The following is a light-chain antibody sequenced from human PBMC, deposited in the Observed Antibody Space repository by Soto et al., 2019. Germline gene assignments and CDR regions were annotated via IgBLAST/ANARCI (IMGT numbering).Light chain of an antibody. J-gene: IGLJ1*01. CDR1: SSDVGSYNL. V-gene: IGLV2-23*01. CDR3: CSYAGSSTYV. Sequence: QSALTQPASVSGSPGQSITISCTGTSSDVGSYNLVSWYQQHPGKAPKLMIYEGSKRPSGVSNRFSGSKSGNTASLTISGIQAEDEADYYCCSYAGSSTYVFGTATKLTVL. CDR2: EGS.